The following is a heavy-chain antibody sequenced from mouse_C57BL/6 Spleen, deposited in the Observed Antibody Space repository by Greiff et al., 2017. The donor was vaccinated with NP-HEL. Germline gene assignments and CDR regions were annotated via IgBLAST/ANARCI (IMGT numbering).Heavy chain of an antibody. D-gene: IGHD2-4*01. Sequence: EVQLQQSGPELVKPGASVKISCKASGYTFTDYYMNWVKQSHGKSLEWIGDINPNNGGTSYNQKFKGKATLTVDKSSSTAYMELRSLTSEDSAVYYCARDYYDSEGFAYWGQGTLVTVSA. CDR3: ARDYYDSEGFAY. CDR2: INPNNGGT. J-gene: IGHJ3*01. V-gene: IGHV1-26*01. CDR1: GYTFTDYY.